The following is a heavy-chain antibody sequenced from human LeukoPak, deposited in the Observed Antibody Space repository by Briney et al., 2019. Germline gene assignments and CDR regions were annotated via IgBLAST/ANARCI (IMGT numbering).Heavy chain of an antibody. J-gene: IGHJ4*02. CDR3: AKGNIYDSGAHYLDY. Sequence: GGSLRLSCTASGFTFSSYGINWVRQAPGKGLEWVAFIWSDGSNKFYADSVKGRFTISRDNFKNMLYLQMDSLRAEDTAVYYCAKGNIYDSGAHYLDYWGQGTLVTVSS. D-gene: IGHD3-22*01. CDR2: IWSDGSNK. V-gene: IGHV3-30*02. CDR1: GFTFSSYG.